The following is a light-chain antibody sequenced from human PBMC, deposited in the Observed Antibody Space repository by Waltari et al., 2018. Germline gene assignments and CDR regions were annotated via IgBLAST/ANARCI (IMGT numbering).Light chain of an antibody. J-gene: IGKJ1*01. CDR3: QQYYRSRT. CDR1: QSILYSSNDKNY. CDR2: WAS. Sequence: DIVMTQSPDSLAVSLGARATINCKSSQSILYSSNDKNYLAWYQQKQGQPPKLLIYWASTRESGVPDRFSGSGSGTDFTLTISSLQAEDVAVYYCQQYYRSRTFGQGTKVEIK. V-gene: IGKV4-1*01.